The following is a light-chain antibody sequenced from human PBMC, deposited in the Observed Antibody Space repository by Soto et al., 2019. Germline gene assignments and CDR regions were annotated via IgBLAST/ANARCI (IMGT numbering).Light chain of an antibody. V-gene: IGLV1-40*01. CDR2: SNS. Sequence: QSVLTQPPSVSGAPGQRVTISCTGSGSNIGAGYDVHWYQQLPGSAPKVVIYSNSNRPSGVPDRFSGSRSGTSASLAITGRQAEDEEDYYCQCYDTSMNAYVFGTGTKLTVL. J-gene: IGLJ1*01. CDR1: GSNIGAGYD. CDR3: QCYDTSMNAYV.